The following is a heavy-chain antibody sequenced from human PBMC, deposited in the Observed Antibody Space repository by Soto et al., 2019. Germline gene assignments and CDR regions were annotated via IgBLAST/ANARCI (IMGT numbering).Heavy chain of an antibody. CDR2: IIPIFGTA. CDR3: AREVAARPRAEYFQH. D-gene: IGHD6-6*01. V-gene: IGHV1-69*19. J-gene: IGHJ1*01. CDR1: GGTFSSYA. Sequence: QVQLVQSGAEVKKPGSSVKVSCKASGGTFSSYAISWVRQAPGQGLEWMGGIIPIFGTANYAQKFQGRVTITADESTSTAYLELSSLRSEDTAVYYCAREVAARPRAEYFQHWGQGTLVTVSS.